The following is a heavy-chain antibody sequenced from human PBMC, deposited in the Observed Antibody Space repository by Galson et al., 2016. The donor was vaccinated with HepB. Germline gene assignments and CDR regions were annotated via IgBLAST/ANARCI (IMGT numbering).Heavy chain of an antibody. V-gene: IGHV1-2*02. J-gene: IGHJ4*02. Sequence: SVKVSCKASGYTFTGYYIHWVRQAPGQGLEWMGWINPTSGGTNYAQRFQGRVTMTRDTSISTAYMELRRLRSDDRAVYYCARETPGFLVDYWGQGTLVTVSS. D-gene: IGHD3-3*01. CDR1: GYTFTGYY. CDR3: ARETPGFLVDY. CDR2: INPTSGGT.